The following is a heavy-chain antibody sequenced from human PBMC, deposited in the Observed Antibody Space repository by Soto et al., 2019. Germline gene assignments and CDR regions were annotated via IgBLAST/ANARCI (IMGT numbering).Heavy chain of an antibody. V-gene: IGHV1-18*01. J-gene: IGHJ4*02. CDR1: GYAFPSYG. CDR2: ISPDDGET. D-gene: IGHD7-27*01. CDR3: ARVHTANTFDS. Sequence: QLMQSGAEVKKPGASVKVSCKASGYAFPSYGIAWVRQAPGQGLAWMGWISPDDGETDYSRNLQGRVTMTTDTSSNTVYLVLDNMTSADTAVYFCARVHTANTFDSWGQGTLVTVSS.